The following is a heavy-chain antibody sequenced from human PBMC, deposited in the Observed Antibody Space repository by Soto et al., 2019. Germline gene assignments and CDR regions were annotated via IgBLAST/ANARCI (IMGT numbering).Heavy chain of an antibody. J-gene: IGHJ6*03. CDR2: INHRGSA. V-gene: IGHV4-34*01. CDR3: ARGGWGISSTPYYDNYYYMDI. Sequence: QVQLQQWGAGLVEPSETLSLTCAVHGGTFSAYYWSWIRQAPGKGLEWIGEINHRGSATYSPSLKSRVTISVDTAKAQFSLRLTSLTAADTAVYFCARGGWGISSTPYYDNYYYMDIWGKGTTVTVSS. CDR1: GGTFSAYY. D-gene: IGHD3-22*01.